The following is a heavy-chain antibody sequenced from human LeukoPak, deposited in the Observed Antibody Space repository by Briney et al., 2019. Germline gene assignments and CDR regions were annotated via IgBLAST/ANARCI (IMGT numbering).Heavy chain of an antibody. J-gene: IGHJ4*02. CDR2: INHSGST. Sequence: ASETLSLTCAVYGGSFSGYYWSWIRQPPGKGLEWIGEINHSGSTNYNPSLRSRVTISVDTSKNQFSLKLSSVTAADTAVYYCARGNSYYDFWSGSYYFDYWGQGTLVTVSS. V-gene: IGHV4-34*01. CDR1: GGSFSGYY. CDR3: ARGNSYYDFWSGSYYFDY. D-gene: IGHD3-3*01.